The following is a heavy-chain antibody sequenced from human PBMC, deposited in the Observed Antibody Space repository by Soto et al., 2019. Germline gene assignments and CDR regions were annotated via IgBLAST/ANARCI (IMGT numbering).Heavy chain of an antibody. Sequence: QVQLVESGGGVVQPGRSLRLSCAASGFTFSTYTMYWVRQAPCKGLEWVAVISYDGSNKYYADYVKGRFTISRDNSKKMLYLQMNSLRAEETAVYYWAREIAADPPYYGMDVWGQGTTVTVSS. CDR1: GFTFSTYT. CDR2: ISYDGSNK. V-gene: IGHV3-30-3*01. CDR3: AREIAADPPYYGMDV. J-gene: IGHJ6*02. D-gene: IGHD6-25*01.